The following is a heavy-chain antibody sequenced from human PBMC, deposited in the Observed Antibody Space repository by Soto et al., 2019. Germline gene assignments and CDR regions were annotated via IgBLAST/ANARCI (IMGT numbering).Heavy chain of an antibody. J-gene: IGHJ3*02. CDR2: ISAYNGNT. CDR1: GYTFTSYG. Sequence: QVQLVQSGAEVKKPGASVKVSCKASGYTFTSYGISWVRQAPGQGLEWMGWISAYNGNTNSAQKLQGRVTMTTDTSTSTAYMELRSLRSDDTAVYYCARAKEVVYYFDDAFDIWGQGTMVTVSS. V-gene: IGHV1-18*01. D-gene: IGHD3-9*01. CDR3: ARAKEVVYYFDDAFDI.